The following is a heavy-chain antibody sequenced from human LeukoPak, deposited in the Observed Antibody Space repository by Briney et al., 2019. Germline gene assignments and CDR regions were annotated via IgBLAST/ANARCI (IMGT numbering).Heavy chain of an antibody. D-gene: IGHD6-6*01. Sequence: GGSLRLSCAASGFTFSSYGMHWVRQAPGKGLEWVAFIRYDGSNKYYADSVKGRFTISRDNSKNTLYLQMNSLRAEDTAVYYCAKDPGQLLVCYFDYWGQGTLVTVSS. CDR1: GFTFSSYG. J-gene: IGHJ4*02. CDR2: IRYDGSNK. CDR3: AKDPGQLLVCYFDY. V-gene: IGHV3-30*02.